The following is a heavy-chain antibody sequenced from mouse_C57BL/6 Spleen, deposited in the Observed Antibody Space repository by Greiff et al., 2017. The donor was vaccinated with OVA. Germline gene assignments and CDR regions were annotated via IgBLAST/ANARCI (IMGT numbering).Heavy chain of an antibody. D-gene: IGHD1-1*01. V-gene: IGHV1-72*01. Sequence: VKQSCKASGYTFTSYWMHWVKQRPGRGLEWIGRIDPNSGGTKYNEKFKSKATLTVDKPSSTAYMPLSSLTSEDSAVYYCARKGYYGSSYDWYFDVWGTGTTVTVSS. J-gene: IGHJ1*03. CDR2: IDPNSGGT. CDR3: ARKGYYGSSYDWYFDV. CDR1: GYTFTSYW.